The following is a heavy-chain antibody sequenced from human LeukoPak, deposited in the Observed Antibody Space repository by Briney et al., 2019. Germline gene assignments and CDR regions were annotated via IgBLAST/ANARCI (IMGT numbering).Heavy chain of an antibody. CDR1: GFTFNLYS. CDR2: ISSDGVYT. J-gene: IGHJ4*02. CDR3: AKVLDYCDGGTCYNSGMDS. D-gene: IGHD2-15*01. V-gene: IGHV3-64D*08. Sequence: GGSLRLSCLASGFTFNLYSMHWVRQAPGKGLEFVSVISSDGVYTYYAYSVKGRFTISRDNSKNTVYLQMSSLGADDTAVYYCAKVLDYCDGGTCYNSGMDSWGQGTLVTVPS.